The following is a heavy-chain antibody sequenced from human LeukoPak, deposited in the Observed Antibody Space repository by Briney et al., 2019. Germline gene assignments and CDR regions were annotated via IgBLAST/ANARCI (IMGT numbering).Heavy chain of an antibody. CDR2: TYYRSKWYT. CDR1: GDSVSSNSAA. J-gene: IGHJ5*02. Sequence: SQTLSLTFAISGDSVSSNSAAWIWIRQSTSRGLEWLERTYYRSKWYTDYAVSVKSRMTINPDTSKNQFSLQLNSVTPEDTAVYYCARGGNYYWFDPWGQGTLVTVSS. CDR3: ARGGNYYWFDP. V-gene: IGHV6-1*01. D-gene: IGHD1-26*01.